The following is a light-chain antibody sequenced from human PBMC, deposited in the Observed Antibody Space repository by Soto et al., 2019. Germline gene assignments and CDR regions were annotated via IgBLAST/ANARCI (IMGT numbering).Light chain of an antibody. CDR2: EVS. V-gene: IGLV2-14*01. CDR3: SSFTSSNTWV. J-gene: IGLJ3*02. Sequence: QSVLTQPASVSGSPGQSITISCTGTSSDVGGYNYVSWYQQYPGKVPKLMIYEVSNRPSGVSNRFSGSKSGNTASLTISGLQADDEAHYHCSSFTSSNTWVFGGGTQLTVL. CDR1: SSDVGGYNY.